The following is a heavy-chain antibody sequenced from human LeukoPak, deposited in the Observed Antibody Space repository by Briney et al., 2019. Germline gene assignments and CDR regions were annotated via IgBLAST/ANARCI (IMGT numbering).Heavy chain of an antibody. CDR1: GGSVSSYY. CDR2: LSHSGSS. CDR3: ARARYANAWYAFDI. V-gene: IGHV4-59*02. D-gene: IGHD2-2*01. J-gene: IGHJ3*02. Sequence: PSETLSLTCTVPGGSVSSYYWSWIRRPPRRGLEWIAYLSHSGSSDSNPSLTSRVTTLVDTSKNQFPLKLTSVTAADTAVYYCARARYANAWYAFDIWGHGTMVTVSS.